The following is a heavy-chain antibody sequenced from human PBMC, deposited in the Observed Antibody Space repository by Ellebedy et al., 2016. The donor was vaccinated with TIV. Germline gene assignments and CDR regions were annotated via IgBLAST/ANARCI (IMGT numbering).Heavy chain of an antibody. CDR1: GYSFTSYW. CDR2: IFPVDSDT. D-gene: IGHD3-22*01. Sequence: GESLKISXKAFGYSFTSYWIGWVRQMPGKGLEWMGIIFPVDSDTRYSQSFRGQVTISADNSISTAYLQWSSLKASDTAMYYCASPHDSSSSFDYWGQGTRVTVSS. J-gene: IGHJ4*02. V-gene: IGHV5-51*01. CDR3: ASPHDSSSSFDY.